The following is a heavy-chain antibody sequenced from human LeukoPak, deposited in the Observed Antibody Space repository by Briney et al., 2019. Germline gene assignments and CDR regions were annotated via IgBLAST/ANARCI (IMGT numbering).Heavy chain of an antibody. J-gene: IGHJ3*02. D-gene: IGHD4-17*01. V-gene: IGHV3-48*01. CDR2: ISSNSNNM. Sequence: GGSLRLSCAASGFTFSTYSMNWVRQAPGKGLDWVSYISSNSNNMYYTESVKGRFTTSRDNAKNSLYMQMNNLRAEDTAVYYCVRNDGDNAFDIWGQGTKVRVSS. CDR3: VRNDGDNAFDI. CDR1: GFTFSTYS.